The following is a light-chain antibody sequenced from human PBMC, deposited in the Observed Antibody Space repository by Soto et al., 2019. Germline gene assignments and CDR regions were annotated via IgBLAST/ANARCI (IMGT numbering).Light chain of an antibody. V-gene: IGKV3-15*01. CDR1: QNINTN. Sequence: EIVMTQSRVALSVSPGESVTLSCRASQNINTNLAWYQHKPGQAPRLLISGASTRATDVPARFSGSGSGTEFTLAISSLQSEDFGIYVCHQYNNWPPGTFGQGTKLEI. CDR2: GAS. CDR3: HQYNNWPPGT. J-gene: IGKJ2*01.